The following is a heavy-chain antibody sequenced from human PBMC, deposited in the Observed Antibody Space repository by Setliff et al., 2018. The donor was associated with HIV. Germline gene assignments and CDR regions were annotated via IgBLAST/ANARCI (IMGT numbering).Heavy chain of an antibody. D-gene: IGHD3-22*01. Sequence: PGESLTISCKTSGYSFTTYWIGWVRQMPGKGLEWVAILYPGDSDTRYSPSFQSQVTVSADKSIGTAYLQWNSLKASDTALYFCARAPNSPYYSNVWYADHWGQGTLVTVSS. J-gene: IGHJ5*02. CDR3: ARAPNSPYYSNVWYADH. CDR1: GYSFTTYW. V-gene: IGHV5-51*01. CDR2: LYPGDSDT.